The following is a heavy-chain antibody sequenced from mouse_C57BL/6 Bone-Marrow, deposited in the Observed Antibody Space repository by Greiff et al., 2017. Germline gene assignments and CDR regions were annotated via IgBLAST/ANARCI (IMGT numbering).Heavy chain of an antibody. CDR1: GFNIKDYY. CDR3: TAGGYYFDY. J-gene: IGHJ2*02. Sequence: EVQLQQSGAELVRPGASVKLSCTASGFNIKDYYMHWVKQRPEQGLEWIGRIDPEDGDTEYDPKVQGKATMTADTSSNTAYLQLSSLTSEDTAVYYSTAGGYYFDYWGQGTSLTVSS. V-gene: IGHV14-1*01. CDR2: IDPEDGDT.